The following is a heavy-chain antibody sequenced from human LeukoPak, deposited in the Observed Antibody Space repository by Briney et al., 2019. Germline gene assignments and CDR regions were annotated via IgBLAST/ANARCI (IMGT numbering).Heavy chain of an antibody. D-gene: IGHD3-22*01. CDR1: GFTFRNAW. CDR2: IKSKSDGGTT. J-gene: IGHJ4*02. V-gene: IGHV3-15*01. Sequence: GGSLRLSCAASGFTFRNAWMSWVRQAPGKGLEWVGRIKSKSDGGTTDYAAPVKGRFSISRDDSKSMLYLQMNSLISEDTAVYYCAKRGVVIRVILVGFHKEAYYFDSWGQGALVTVSS. CDR3: AKRGVVIRVILVGFHKEAYYFDS.